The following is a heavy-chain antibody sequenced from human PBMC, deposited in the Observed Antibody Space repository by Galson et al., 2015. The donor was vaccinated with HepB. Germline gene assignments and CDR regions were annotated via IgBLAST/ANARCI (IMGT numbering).Heavy chain of an antibody. Sequence: SVKVSCKASGGTFSSYAISWVRQAPGQGLEWMGGIIPIFGTATYAQKFQGRVTITADESTSTAYMELSSLRSEDTAVYYCASGISDPSSPYYFDYWGQGTLVTVSS. CDR3: ASGISDPSSPYYFDY. CDR1: GGTFSSYA. D-gene: IGHD2/OR15-2a*01. V-gene: IGHV1-69*13. J-gene: IGHJ4*02. CDR2: IIPIFGTA.